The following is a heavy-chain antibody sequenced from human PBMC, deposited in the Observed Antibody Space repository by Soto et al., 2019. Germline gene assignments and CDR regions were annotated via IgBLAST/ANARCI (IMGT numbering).Heavy chain of an antibody. CDR3: TRDLGYSSSSKFSDYYYYGMDV. CDR2: IKSKTDGGTT. CDR1: GFTFSNAW. D-gene: IGHD6-6*01. Sequence: GGSLRLSCAASGFTFSNAWMSWVRQAPGKGLEWVGRIKSKTDGGTTDYAAPVKGRFTISRDDSKNTLYLQMNSLKTEDTAVYYCTRDLGYSSSSKFSDYYYYGMDVWGQGTTVTVSS. J-gene: IGHJ6*02. V-gene: IGHV3-15*01.